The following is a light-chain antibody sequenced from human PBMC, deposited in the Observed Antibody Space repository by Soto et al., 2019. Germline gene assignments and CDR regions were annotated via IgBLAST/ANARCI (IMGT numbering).Light chain of an antibody. CDR1: QDIGNY. V-gene: IGKV1-33*01. CDR2: DAS. Sequence: DNQMTQFPCSLSASVGDRVTITCQASQDIGNYLNWYQQKPGKAPKLLIYDASNLETGVPSRFCRSGSGTDFTFAINSLQPEDIAPSYCHQYDNLPLTFGGGTKVEIK. J-gene: IGKJ4*01. CDR3: HQYDNLPLT.